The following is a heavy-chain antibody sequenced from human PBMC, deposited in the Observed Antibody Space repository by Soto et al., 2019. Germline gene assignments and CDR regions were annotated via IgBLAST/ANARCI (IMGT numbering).Heavy chain of an antibody. Sequence: QLQLQESGSGLVKPSQTLSLTCAVSGGSISSGGYSWSWIRQPPGKGLEWIGYIYHSGSTYYNPSPXSXXTISGARSKNQFSLKLSSVTAADTAVYYCARVPSPWGQGTLVTVSS. CDR3: ARVPSP. J-gene: IGHJ5*02. CDR2: IYHSGST. CDR1: GGSISSGGYS. V-gene: IGHV4-30-2*01.